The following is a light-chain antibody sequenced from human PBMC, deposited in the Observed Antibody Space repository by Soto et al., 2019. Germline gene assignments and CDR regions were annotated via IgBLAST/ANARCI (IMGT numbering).Light chain of an antibody. CDR3: QQYKNYSGT. J-gene: IGKJ1*01. CDR1: ESISNW. Sequence: DIQMTQSPSTLSASVGDRVTITCRASESISNWLAWYQQKPGKAPKLLIYKASSLKSGVPSRFSGSGSGTEFTLTSTNLQAYDCAAYHCQQYKNYSGTFVQGSKVESK. V-gene: IGKV1-5*03. CDR2: KAS.